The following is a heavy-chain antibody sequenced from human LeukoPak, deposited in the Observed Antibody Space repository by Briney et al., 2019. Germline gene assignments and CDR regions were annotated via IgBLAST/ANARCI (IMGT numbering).Heavy chain of an antibody. V-gene: IGHV3-23*01. CDR2: ISGSGGST. Sequence: GGSLRLSXAASGFTSSSYAMSWVRQAPGKGLEWVSAISGSGGSTYYADSVKGRFTISRDNSKNTLYLQMNSLRAEDTAVYYCAKDIAVVRYYFDYWGQGTLVTVSS. J-gene: IGHJ4*02. D-gene: IGHD3-22*01. CDR3: AKDIAVVRYYFDY. CDR1: GFTSSSYA.